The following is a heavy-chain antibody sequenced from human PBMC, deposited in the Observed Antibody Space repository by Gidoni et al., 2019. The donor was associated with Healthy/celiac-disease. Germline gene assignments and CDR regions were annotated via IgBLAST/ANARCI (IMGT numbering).Heavy chain of an antibody. V-gene: IGHV4-34*01. D-gene: IGHD3-3*01. J-gene: IGHJ3*02. CDR2: INHSGST. CDR3: ARGAVLRFLEWLPRGFDI. Sequence: QVQLQQWGAGLLKPAETLSLTCAVYGGSFSGYYWSWIRQPPGKGLELIGEINHSGSTNYNPSLKSRVTISVDTSKNQFSLKLSSVTAAYTAVYYCARGAVLRFLEWLPRGFDIWGQGTMVTVSS. CDR1: GGSFSGYY.